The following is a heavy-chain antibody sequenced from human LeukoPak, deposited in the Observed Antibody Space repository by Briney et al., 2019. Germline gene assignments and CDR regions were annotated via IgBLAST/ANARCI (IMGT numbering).Heavy chain of an antibody. D-gene: IGHD6-19*01. Sequence: GGSLRLSCAASGFTFTSYAMTWVRQAPGKGLEWVSGISGNGGSTYYADSVEGRFTISRDNSKNTLYLQMNGLRAEDTAVYYCAKDTYSTGWDPRAGYWGQGTQVTVSS. CDR2: ISGNGGST. CDR1: GFTFTSYA. CDR3: AKDTYSTGWDPRAGY. V-gene: IGHV3-23*01. J-gene: IGHJ4*02.